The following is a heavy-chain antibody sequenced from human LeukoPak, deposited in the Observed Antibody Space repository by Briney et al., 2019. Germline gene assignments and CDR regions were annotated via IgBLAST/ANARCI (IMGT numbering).Heavy chain of an antibody. CDR3: ASTYYDFIMDV. J-gene: IGHJ6*03. V-gene: IGHV3-48*04. CDR1: GFTFSSYN. CDR2: ISSSSSTI. D-gene: IGHD3-3*01. Sequence: PGGSLRLSCAASGFTFSSYNMNWVRQAPGKGLEWVSYISSSSSTIYYADSVKGRFTISRDNAKNSLYLQMNSLRAEDTAVYYCASTYYDFIMDVWGKGTTVTVSS.